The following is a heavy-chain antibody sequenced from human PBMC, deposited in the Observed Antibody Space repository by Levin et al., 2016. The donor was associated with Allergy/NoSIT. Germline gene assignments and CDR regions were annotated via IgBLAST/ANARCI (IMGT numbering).Heavy chain of an antibody. CDR2: IDPSDSYT. Sequence: VRQMPGKGLEWMGRIDPSDSYTNYGPSFQGHVTLSVDKSINTAYLQWSSLKASDTAMYYCARHRSSGWVYTSFDYWGQGTLVTVSS. D-gene: IGHD6-19*01. CDR3: ARHRSSGWVYTSFDY. J-gene: IGHJ4*02. V-gene: IGHV5-10-1*01.